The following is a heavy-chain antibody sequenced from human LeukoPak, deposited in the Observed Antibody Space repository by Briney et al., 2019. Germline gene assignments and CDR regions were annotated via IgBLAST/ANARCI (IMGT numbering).Heavy chain of an antibody. D-gene: IGHD4-17*01. J-gene: IGHJ4*02. CDR2: FYHSGSP. Sequence: SSQTLSLTCAVSGDSASSGGYSWSWLRQPPGKGLEWIGYFYHSGSPYYNPSLKSRVTLSVDMSTNQFSLNLTSVTAADTAVYYCARSTYGDFVLFDFWGQGILVTVSS. V-gene: IGHV4-30-2*01. CDR3: ARSTYGDFVLFDF. CDR1: GDSASSGGYS.